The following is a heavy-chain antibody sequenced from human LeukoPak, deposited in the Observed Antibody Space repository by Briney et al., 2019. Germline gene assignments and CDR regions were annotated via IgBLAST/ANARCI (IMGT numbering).Heavy chain of an antibody. D-gene: IGHD1-14*01. J-gene: IGHJ4*02. V-gene: IGHV1-69*13. CDR1: GGTFSSYA. CDR2: IIPIFGTA. CDR3: ARFVAEEPTGGEAVY. Sequence: SVKVSCKASGGTFSSYAISWVRQAPGQGLEWMGGIIPIFGTANYAQKFQGRVTITADESTSTAYMELSSLRSEDTAVYYCARFVAEEPTGGEAVYWGQGTLVTVSS.